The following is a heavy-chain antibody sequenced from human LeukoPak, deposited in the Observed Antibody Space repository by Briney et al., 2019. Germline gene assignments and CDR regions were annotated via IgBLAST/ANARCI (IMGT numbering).Heavy chain of an antibody. J-gene: IGHJ4*02. CDR1: GGTFSSYA. V-gene: IGHV1-69*13. D-gene: IGHD3-3*01. CDR3: ASLTYYDFWSGYYTWNYFDY. Sequence: SVKVSCKASGGTFSSYAISWVLQAPGQGLEWMGGIIPIFGTANYAQKFQGRDTITADESTSTAYMELSSLRSEDTAVYYCASLTYYDFWSGYYTWNYFDYWGQGTLVTVSS. CDR2: IIPIFGTA.